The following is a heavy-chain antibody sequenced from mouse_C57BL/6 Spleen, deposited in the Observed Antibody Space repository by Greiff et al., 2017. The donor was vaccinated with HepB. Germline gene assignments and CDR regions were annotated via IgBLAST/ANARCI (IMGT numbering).Heavy chain of an antibody. CDR1: GFNIKDYY. Sequence: EVQLQQSGAELVKPGASVKLSCTASGFNIKDYYMHWVKQRTEQGLEWIGRIDPEDGETKHAPKFQGKATITADTSSNTAYLQLSSLTSEDTAVYYCAREGTMITTGPCAVWGTGTTVTVSS. CDR3: AREGTMITTGPCAV. V-gene: IGHV14-2*01. D-gene: IGHD2-4*01. CDR2: IDPEDGET. J-gene: IGHJ1*03.